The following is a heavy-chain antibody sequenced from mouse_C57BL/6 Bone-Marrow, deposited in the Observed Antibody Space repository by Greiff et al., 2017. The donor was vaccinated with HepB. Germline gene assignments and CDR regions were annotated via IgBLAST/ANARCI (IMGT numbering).Heavy chain of an antibody. CDR1: GFTFSDYG. Sequence: EVQLVESGGGLVKPGGSLKLSCAASGFTFSDYGMHWVRQAPEKGLEWVAYISSGSSTIYYADTVKGRFTISRDNAKNTRFLQMTSLRSEDTAMYYCARGLGRFAYWGQGTLVTVSA. CDR3: ARGLGRFAY. V-gene: IGHV5-17*01. J-gene: IGHJ3*01. CDR2: ISSGSSTI. D-gene: IGHD4-1*01.